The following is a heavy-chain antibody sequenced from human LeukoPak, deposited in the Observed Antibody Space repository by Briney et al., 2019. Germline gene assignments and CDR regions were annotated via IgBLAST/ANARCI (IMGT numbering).Heavy chain of an antibody. CDR3: ARGRLRVRGSLDY. CDR2: IYYSGST. Sequence: KTSETLSLTCSVSGGSTSSSSYYWGWIRQPPGKGLEWIGSIYYSGSTYYNPSLKSRVTISVDTSKKQFSLKLSSVTAADTAVYYCARGRLRVRGSLDYWGQGTLVTVSS. CDR1: GGSTSSSSYY. J-gene: IGHJ4*02. V-gene: IGHV4-39*01. D-gene: IGHD3-10*01.